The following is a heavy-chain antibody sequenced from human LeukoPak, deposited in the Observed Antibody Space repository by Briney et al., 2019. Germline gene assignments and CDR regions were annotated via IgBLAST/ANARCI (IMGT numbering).Heavy chain of an antibody. D-gene: IGHD3-10*01. CDR3: ARAGGSGSYYNGFYYYYYMDV. CDR1: GGSISSYY. J-gene: IGHJ6*03. Sequence: PSETLSLTCTVSGGSISSYYWSWIRQPPGKGLEWIGYIYYSGSTNYNPSLKSRVTISVDTSKNQFSLMLSSVTAADTAVYYCARAGGSGSYYNGFYYYYYMDVWGKGTTVTVSS. V-gene: IGHV4-59*01. CDR2: IYYSGST.